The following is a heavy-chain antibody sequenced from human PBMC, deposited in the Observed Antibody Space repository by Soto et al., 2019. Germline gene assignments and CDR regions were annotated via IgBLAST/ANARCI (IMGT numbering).Heavy chain of an antibody. V-gene: IGHV3-15*07. CDR3: TTGSVEGS. CDR1: GFSFNEAW. Sequence: EVQLVESAGGLVKPGGSLRLSCVASGFSFNEAWMNWVRQAPGQGLEWVGRIKTSAGGGATNYAAPVQGRFTISRDDSKNTLYLHMNSRRTDDTAIYYCTTGSVEGSWGQGTTVIVSS. CDR2: IKTSAGGGAT. D-gene: IGHD2-15*01. J-gene: IGHJ6*02.